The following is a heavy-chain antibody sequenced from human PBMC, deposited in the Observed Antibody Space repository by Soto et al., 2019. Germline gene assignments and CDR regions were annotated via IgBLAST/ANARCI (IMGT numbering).Heavy chain of an antibody. Sequence: GASVKVSCKASGYTFTSYGISWVRQAPGQGLEWMGWISAYNGNTNYAQKFQGRVTMTRSTSISTAYMELSSLRSEDTAVYYCARERSSGWFDPWGQGTLVTVSS. V-gene: IGHV1-18*01. J-gene: IGHJ5*02. CDR3: ARERSSGWFDP. D-gene: IGHD6-25*01. CDR1: GYTFTSYG. CDR2: ISAYNGNT.